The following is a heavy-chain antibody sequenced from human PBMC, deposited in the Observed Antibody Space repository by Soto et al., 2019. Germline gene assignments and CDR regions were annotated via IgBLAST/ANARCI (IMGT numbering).Heavy chain of an antibody. CDR3: AKDRLGGGLDY. CDR1: GFIFSNYA. CDR2: VTSRGDTT. D-gene: IGHD3-16*01. Sequence: EVQLLQSGGGLVQPGGSLRLSCAASGFIFSNYAMNWVRQAPGKGLEWVSIVTSRGDTTYYADSVKGRFTISRDNSKNTLYLQVKSLTAEDTAVYYCAKDRLGGGLDYWGQGTLVSFSS. V-gene: IGHV3-23*01. J-gene: IGHJ4*02.